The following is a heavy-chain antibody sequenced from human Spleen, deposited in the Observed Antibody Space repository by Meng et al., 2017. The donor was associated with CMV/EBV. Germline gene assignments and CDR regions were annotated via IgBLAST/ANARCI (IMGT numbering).Heavy chain of an antibody. J-gene: IGHJ6*02. CDR1: GGSISGYY. CDR2: IYYSGST. D-gene: IGHD3-3*01. Sequence: GSLRLSCTVSGGSISGYYWSWIRQPPGKGLEWIGYIYYSGSTDYNPSLKSRVTISVDTSKNQFSLKLRSVTAADTAVYYCARDPLPIFGVVIPYYYYGMDVWGQGTTVTVSS. CDR3: ARDPLPIFGVVIPYYYYGMDV. V-gene: IGHV4-59*01.